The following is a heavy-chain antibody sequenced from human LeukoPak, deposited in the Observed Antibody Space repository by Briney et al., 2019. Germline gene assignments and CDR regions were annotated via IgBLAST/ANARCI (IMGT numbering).Heavy chain of an antibody. V-gene: IGHV3-23*01. CDR1: GFTFSSYA. CDR3: AKATEYYDSSGYDY. D-gene: IGHD3-22*01. CDR2: ISGSGGST. Sequence: TGGSLRLSCAASGFTFSSYAMSWVRQAPRKGLEWVSAISGSGGSTYYADSVKGRFTISRDNSKNTLYLQMNSLRAEDTAVYYCAKATEYYDSSGYDYWGQGTLVTVSS. J-gene: IGHJ4*02.